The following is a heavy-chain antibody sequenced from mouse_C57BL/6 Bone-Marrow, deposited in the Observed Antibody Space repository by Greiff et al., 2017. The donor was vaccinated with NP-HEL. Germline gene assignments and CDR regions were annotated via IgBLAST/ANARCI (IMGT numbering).Heavy chain of an antibody. CDR1: GFTFSDYG. D-gene: IGHD1-1*01. J-gene: IGHJ1*03. V-gene: IGHV5-17*01. Sequence: VQLKESGGGLVKPGGSLKLSCAASGFTFSDYGMHWVRQAPEKGLEWVAYISSGSSTIYYADTVKGRFTISRDNAKNTLFLQMTSLRSEDTAMYYCARRRDYGHWYFDVWGTGTTVTVSS. CDR2: ISSGSSTI. CDR3: ARRRDYGHWYFDV.